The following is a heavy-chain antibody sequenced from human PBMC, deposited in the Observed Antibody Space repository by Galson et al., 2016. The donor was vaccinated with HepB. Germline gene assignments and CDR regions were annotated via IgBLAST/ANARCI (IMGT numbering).Heavy chain of an antibody. CDR1: GASISSGTYY. D-gene: IGHD3-16*01. J-gene: IGHJ5*02. V-gene: IGHV4-61*02. CDR2: IKTSGST. CDR3: ARGVLAPFSSLRVNVGGRDWFDP. Sequence: TLSLTCSVSGASISSGTYYWSWFRQPAGKALEWIGRIKTSGSTNYNPSLESRVTLSVDTSKNQFSLKLSSVTDADTAVYYCARGVLAPFSSLRVNVGGRDWFDPWGQGTLVTVSS.